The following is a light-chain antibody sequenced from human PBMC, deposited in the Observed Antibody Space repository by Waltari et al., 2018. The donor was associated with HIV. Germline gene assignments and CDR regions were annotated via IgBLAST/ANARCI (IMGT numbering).Light chain of an antibody. Sequence: DIQLTQSPSFLSASVGDRVTITCRASQGIDSYLAWYQQKPAKAPKLLIYDASTLQSRVPSRFSGSGSGTEFTLTISSLQPEDFATYYCQQLKTYPAVTFGQGTGLEI. CDR2: DAS. CDR3: QQLKTYPAVT. J-gene: IGKJ5*01. V-gene: IGKV1-9*01. CDR1: QGIDSY.